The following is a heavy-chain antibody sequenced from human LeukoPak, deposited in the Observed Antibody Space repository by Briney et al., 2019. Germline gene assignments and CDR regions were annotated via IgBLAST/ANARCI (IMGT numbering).Heavy chain of an antibody. CDR3: ARGYSYGYSSFDY. Sequence: GESLKISCKASGYSFTNHWIAWVRQMPGKGLEWMGIIYPGDSDTRYGPSFQGQATISADKSISAAYLQWSSLKASDTAMYYCARGYSYGYSSFDYWGQGTLVTVSS. CDR1: GYSFTNHW. D-gene: IGHD5-18*01. V-gene: IGHV5-51*01. J-gene: IGHJ4*02. CDR2: IYPGDSDT.